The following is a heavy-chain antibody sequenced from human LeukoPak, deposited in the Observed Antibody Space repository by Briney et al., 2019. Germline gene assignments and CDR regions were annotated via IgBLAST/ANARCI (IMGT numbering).Heavy chain of an antibody. CDR3: ARRELTVTTRFDP. V-gene: IGHV4-59*08. D-gene: IGHD4-11*01. J-gene: IGHJ5*02. CDR2: IYYSGST. Sequence: SETLSLTCTVSGGSISGYYWSWIRQPPGKGLEWIGYIYYSGSTYYNPSLKSRVTISVDTSKNQFSLKLSSVTAADTAVYYCARRELTVTTRFDPWGQGTLVTVSS. CDR1: GGSISGYY.